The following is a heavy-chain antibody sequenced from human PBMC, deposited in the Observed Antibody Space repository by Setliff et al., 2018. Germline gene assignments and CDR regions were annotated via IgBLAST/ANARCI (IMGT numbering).Heavy chain of an antibody. J-gene: IGHJ4*02. V-gene: IGHV4-39*07. D-gene: IGHD7-27*01. CDR3: ARYTPKLPELGNYGWFDY. Sequence: PSETLSLTCTVSGDSINSYPYYWGWIRQPPGKGLEWICNIYYTGITYYNPSLTSRVTISVDTSKNHFSLKLTSVTAADTAAYYWARYTPKLPELGNYGWFDYWGQGTPVTVSS. CDR1: GDSINSYPYY. CDR2: IYYTGIT.